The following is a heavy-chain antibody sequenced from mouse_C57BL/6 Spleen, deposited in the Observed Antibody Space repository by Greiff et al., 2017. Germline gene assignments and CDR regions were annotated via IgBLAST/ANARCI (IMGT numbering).Heavy chain of an antibody. V-gene: IGHV1-69*01. D-gene: IGHD4-1*01. Sequence: QVQLQPPGAELVMPGDSVMLSCKASGYTFNSYWMHWVKQRPGQGLEWIGEIDPSDSYTNYIQKFKVKSTFTVDKSSRTPYMQLSSLTSEDSAVYYCARQITGDYYDYWGQGTTLTVSS. J-gene: IGHJ2*01. CDR1: GYTFNSYW. CDR3: ARQITGDYYDY. CDR2: IDPSDSYT.